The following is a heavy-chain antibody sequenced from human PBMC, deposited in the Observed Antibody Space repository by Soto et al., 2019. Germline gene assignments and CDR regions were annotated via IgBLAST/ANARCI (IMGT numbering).Heavy chain of an antibody. CDR3: ARGNSSGWYGGRGYYYGMDV. CDR1: GGTFSSYA. CDR2: IIPIFGTA. D-gene: IGHD6-19*01. V-gene: IGHV1-69*13. J-gene: IGHJ6*02. Sequence: SVKVSCKASGGTFSSYAISWVRQAPGQGLEWMGGIIPIFGTANYAQKFQGRVTITADESTSTAYMELSSLRSEDTAVYYCARGNSSGWYGGRGYYYGMDVWGQGTTVTVSS.